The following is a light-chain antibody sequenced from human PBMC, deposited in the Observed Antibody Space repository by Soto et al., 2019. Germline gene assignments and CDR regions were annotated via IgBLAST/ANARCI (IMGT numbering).Light chain of an antibody. CDR1: QSINSY. CDR3: QQYDSYPYT. CDR2: AAS. Sequence: DIQMTQSPSSLSASVGDRVSITCRASQSINSYLNWYQQKPGKAPKLLIFAASSLQSGVPSRFSGSGSGTDFTLTISSLQPEDFATYYCQQYDSYPYTFGQGTKVDIK. V-gene: IGKV1-39*01. J-gene: IGKJ2*01.